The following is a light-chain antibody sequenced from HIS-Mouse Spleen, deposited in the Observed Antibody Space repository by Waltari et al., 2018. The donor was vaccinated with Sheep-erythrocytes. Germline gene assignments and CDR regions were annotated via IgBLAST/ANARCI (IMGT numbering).Light chain of an antibody. CDR1: QGISSW. V-gene: IGKV4-1*01. CDR3: QQYYSTPLT. CDR2: WAS. Sequence: DIQMTQSPSSVSASVGDRVTITCRASQGISSWLAWYQQKPGQPPKLLIYWASTRESGVPDRFSGSGSGTDFTLTISSLQAEDVAVYYCQQYYSTPLTFGGGTKVEIK. J-gene: IGKJ4*01.